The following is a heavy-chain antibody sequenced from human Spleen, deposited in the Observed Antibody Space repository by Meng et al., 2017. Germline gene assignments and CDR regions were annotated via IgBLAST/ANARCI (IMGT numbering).Heavy chain of an antibody. V-gene: IGHV3-48*04. CDR2: INSNGDIT. D-gene: IGHD3-22*01. CDR3: ARDGSYFDSSGPQPEF. J-gene: IGHJ4*02. Sequence: GESLKISCVASGITFRNLWMTWVRQAPGKGLEWISYINSNGDITYYADAVRGRFTISRDNAKNSLYLHMNSLRVDDTALYYCARDGSYFDSSGPQPEFWGQGTLVTVSS. CDR1: GITFRNLW.